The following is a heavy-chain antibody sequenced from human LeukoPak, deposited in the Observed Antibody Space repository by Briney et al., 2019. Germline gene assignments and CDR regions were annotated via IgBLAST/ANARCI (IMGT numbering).Heavy chain of an antibody. CDR3: ANLGRSSGS. J-gene: IGHJ5*02. CDR2: ISHDGSGK. CDR1: EFTFSIHA. V-gene: IGHV3-30*04. Sequence: GGSLRLSCAASEFTFSIHAMHWVRQAPGKGLEWVVVISHDGSGKYYAGSVKGRFTISRDKAKYTRYLQMNSLRAEDTAVYYCANLGRSSGSWGQGTLVTVSS. D-gene: IGHD6-19*01.